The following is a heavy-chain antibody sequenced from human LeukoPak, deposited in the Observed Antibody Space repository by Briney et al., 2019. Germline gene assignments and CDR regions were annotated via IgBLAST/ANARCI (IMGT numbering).Heavy chain of an antibody. CDR2: ISAYNGNT. CDR3: ARLMPRLGVVTSFDY. Sequence: GASVKISCKASGYTFTSCGISWVRQAPGQGLEWMGWISAYNGNTNYAQKLQGRVTMTTDTSTSTAYMELRSLRSDDTAVYYCARLMPRLGVVTSFDYWGQGTLVTVSS. V-gene: IGHV1-18*01. CDR1: GYTFTSCG. D-gene: IGHD4-23*01. J-gene: IGHJ4*02.